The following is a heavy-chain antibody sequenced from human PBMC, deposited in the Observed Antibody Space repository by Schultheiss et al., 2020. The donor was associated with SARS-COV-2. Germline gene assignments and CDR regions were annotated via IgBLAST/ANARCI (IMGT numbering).Heavy chain of an antibody. Sequence: SQTLSLTCAVYGGSFSGYYWSWIRQSPGKGLEWIGYIYYSGSTYYNPSLKSRVTISVDTSKNQFSLKLSSVTAADTAVYYCARTPGNGRNLFDPWGQGTLVTVSS. J-gene: IGHJ5*02. V-gene: IGHV4-34*09. CDR2: IYYSGST. CDR3: ARTPGNGRNLFDP. CDR1: GGSFSGYY.